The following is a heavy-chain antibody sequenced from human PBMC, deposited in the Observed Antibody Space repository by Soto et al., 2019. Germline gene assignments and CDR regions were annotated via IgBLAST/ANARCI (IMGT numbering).Heavy chain of an antibody. D-gene: IGHD2-2*01. J-gene: IGHJ4*02. V-gene: IGHV4-4*07. CDR1: GGSISSYY. Sequence: PSETLSLTCTVSGGSISSYYWSWIRQPAGKGLEWIGRIYTSGSTNYNPSLKSRVTMSVDTSKNQFSLKLSSVTAADTAVYYCASACSSNSCYDVFDYWGQGTLVTVYS. CDR2: IYTSGST. CDR3: ASACSSNSCYDVFDY.